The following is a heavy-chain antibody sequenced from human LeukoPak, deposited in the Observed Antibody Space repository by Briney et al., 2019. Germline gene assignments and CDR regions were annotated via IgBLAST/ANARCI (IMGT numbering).Heavy chain of an antibody. J-gene: IGHJ4*02. CDR1: GVSIGSYY. Sequence: PPETLSLTCTVSGVSIGSYYWSWIRQPPGKGLEWIGYIYYSGSTNYSPSLKSRVTISVDTSKNQFSLKLSSVTAADTAMYYCARVRFLEWSLYYFDYWGQGTLVTVSS. D-gene: IGHD3-3*01. CDR3: ARVRFLEWSLYYFDY. CDR2: IYYSGST. V-gene: IGHV4-59*01.